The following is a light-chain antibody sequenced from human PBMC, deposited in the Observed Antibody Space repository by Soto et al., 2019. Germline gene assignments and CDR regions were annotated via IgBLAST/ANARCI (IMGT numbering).Light chain of an antibody. V-gene: IGLV2-14*01. Sequence: QSVLTQPASVSGSPGQSITISCTGTSSDVGRYNYVSWYQQHPGKAPKLLLYDVTNRPSGLSNRFSGSKSGDTASLTISGLRAEDEADYYCSSYTSTSTRGVFGGGTKVTVL. J-gene: IGLJ3*02. CDR3: SSYTSTSTRGV. CDR2: DVT. CDR1: SSDVGRYNY.